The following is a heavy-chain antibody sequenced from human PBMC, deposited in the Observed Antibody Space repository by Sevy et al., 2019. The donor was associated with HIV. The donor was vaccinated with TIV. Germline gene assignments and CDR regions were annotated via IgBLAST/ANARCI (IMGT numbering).Heavy chain of an antibody. CDR2: IYYSGST. J-gene: IGHJ6*02. CDR3: ARHLVAGYYDSSGFPPMDV. D-gene: IGHD3-22*01. Sequence: SETLSLTCTVSGGSISSSSYYWGWIRQPPGKGLEWIGSIYYSGSTYYNPSLKSRVTISVDTSKNQFSRKLSSVTAADTAVYYCARHLVAGYYDSSGFPPMDVWGQGTTVTVSS. V-gene: IGHV4-39*01. CDR1: GGSISSSSYY.